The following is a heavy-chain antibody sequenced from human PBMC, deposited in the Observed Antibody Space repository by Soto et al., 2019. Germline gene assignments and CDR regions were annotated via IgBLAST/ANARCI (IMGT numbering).Heavy chain of an antibody. CDR3: TTDLWFGELLWSHAFDI. Sequence: GGSLRLSCAASGFTFSNAWMNWVRQAPGKGLEWVGRIKSKTDGGTTDYAAPVKGRFTISRDDSKNTLYLQMNSLKTEDTAVYYCTTDLWFGELLWSHAFDIWGQGTMVT. CDR2: IKSKTDGGTT. CDR1: GFTFSNAW. D-gene: IGHD3-10*01. J-gene: IGHJ3*02. V-gene: IGHV3-15*07.